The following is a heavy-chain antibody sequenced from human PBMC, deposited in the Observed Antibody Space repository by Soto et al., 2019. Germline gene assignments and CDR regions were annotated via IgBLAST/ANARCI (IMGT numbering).Heavy chain of an antibody. J-gene: IGHJ4*02. CDR3: ARAHPQNPYCSSTSCYGESFDY. V-gene: IGHV4-31*03. CDR2: IYYSGST. Sequence: QVQLQESGPGLVKPSQTLSLTCTVSGGSISSGGYYWSWIRQHPGKGLEWIGYIYYSGSTYYNPSLKSRVTISVDTSKNQFSLKLSSVTAADTAVYYCARAHPQNPYCSSTSCYGESFDYWGQGTLVTVSS. D-gene: IGHD2-2*01. CDR1: GGSISSGGYY.